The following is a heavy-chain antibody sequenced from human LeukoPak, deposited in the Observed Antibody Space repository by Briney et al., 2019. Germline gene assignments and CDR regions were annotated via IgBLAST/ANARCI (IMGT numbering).Heavy chain of an antibody. Sequence: GGSLRLSCAASGFTFSSYTMNWVRQPPGKGLEWVSNIGTSSTTIYYADSVKGRFTISRDNAKNSLYLQMNSLRAEDTAVYYCASDIYYDSSGYYGSVYWGQGTLVTVSS. D-gene: IGHD3-22*01. J-gene: IGHJ4*02. CDR3: ASDIYYDSSGYYGSVY. CDR1: GFTFSSYT. V-gene: IGHV3-48*01. CDR2: IGTSSTTI.